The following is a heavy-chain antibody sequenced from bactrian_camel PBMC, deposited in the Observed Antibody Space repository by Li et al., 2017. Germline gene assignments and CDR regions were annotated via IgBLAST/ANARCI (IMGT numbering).Heavy chain of an antibody. CDR1: GFTLANSD. V-gene: IGHV3S55*01. CDR3: VRDRADWSSTLRDWAY. CDR2: ISINGKT. J-gene: IGHJ4*01. Sequence: HVQLVESGGGSVQAGGALSISCTASGFTLANSDMGWYRQAPGNECEMVSRISINGKTHYPDSVKGRFTISHDNAKNTLYLHMSSPKPEDTAVYYCVRDRADWSSTLRDWAYWGQGTQVTFS. D-gene: IGHD8*01.